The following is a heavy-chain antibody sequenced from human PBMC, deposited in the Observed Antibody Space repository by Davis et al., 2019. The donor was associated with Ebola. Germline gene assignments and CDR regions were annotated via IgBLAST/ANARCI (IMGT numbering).Heavy chain of an antibody. CDR2: IHQRRKT. CDR1: GGSFGDYF. V-gene: IGHV4-34*01. J-gene: IGHJ4*02. CDR3: ASPHQIRDTSCFDS. Sequence: PGGSLRLSCAISGGSFGDYFWSWIRQSPGKGLEWSGEIHQRRKTFNNPSLKSRVTMSVDTSKNQFSLKLSSVTAADTAVYYCASPHQIRDTSCFDSWGQGTLVTVSS.